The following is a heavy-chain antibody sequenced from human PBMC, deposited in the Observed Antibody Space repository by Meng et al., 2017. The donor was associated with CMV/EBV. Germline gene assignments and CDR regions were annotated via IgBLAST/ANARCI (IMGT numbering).Heavy chain of an antibody. CDR2: IYYSGST. Sequence: VQLQESGPGLVKPSQTLPLTCTVPGCSISSGDYYWSWIRQPPGKGLEWIGYIYYSGSTYYNPSLKSRVTISVDTSKNQFSLKLSSVTAADTAVYYCARVYCSGGSCYGNWFDPWGQGTLVTVSS. J-gene: IGHJ5*02. V-gene: IGHV4-30-4*08. CDR3: ARVYCSGGSCYGNWFDP. CDR1: GCSISSGDYY. D-gene: IGHD2-15*01.